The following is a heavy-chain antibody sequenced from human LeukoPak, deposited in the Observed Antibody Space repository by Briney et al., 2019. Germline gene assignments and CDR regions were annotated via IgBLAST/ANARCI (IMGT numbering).Heavy chain of an antibody. CDR2: INHSGST. D-gene: IGHD1-26*01. J-gene: IGHJ5*02. V-gene: IGHV4-39*01. CDR3: ARHSGGTYYVSFDP. CDR1: GGSISSSSYY. Sequence: SETLSLTCTVSGGSISSSSYYWGWIRQPPGKGLEWIGEINHSGSTNYNPSLKSRVTISVDTSKNQFSLKLSSVTAADTAVYYCARHSGGTYYVSFDPWGQGTLVTVSS.